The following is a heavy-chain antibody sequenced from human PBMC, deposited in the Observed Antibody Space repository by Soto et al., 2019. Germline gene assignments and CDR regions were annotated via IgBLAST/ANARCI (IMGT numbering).Heavy chain of an antibody. D-gene: IGHD2-15*01. CDR3: ASGSGGSCTY. V-gene: IGHV1-46*01. J-gene: IGHJ4*02. Sequence: GASVKVSCKASGYTFTSYYMHWVRQAPGQGLEWMGIINPSGGSASYAQKFQGGVTMTADTSTSTAYMELSSLRSEDTAVYYCASGSGGSCTYWGQGTLVTVSS. CDR1: GYTFTSYY. CDR2: INPSGGSA.